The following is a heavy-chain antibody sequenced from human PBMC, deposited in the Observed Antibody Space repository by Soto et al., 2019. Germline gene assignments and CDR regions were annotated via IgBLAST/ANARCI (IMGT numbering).Heavy chain of an antibody. CDR1: GGSVNSDNYY. CDR2: IHNSGTT. CDR3: ARDIRGFSRALDY. J-gene: IGHJ4*02. V-gene: IGHV4-61*01. D-gene: IGHD5-18*01. Sequence: TLSLTSNVSGGSVNSDNYYWTWVRQPPGKGLEWIGNIHNSGTTNYNPSLQNRVTISIDTSKNQYSLKLTSVTAADAALYYCARDIRGFSRALDYWGRGTPVTVSS.